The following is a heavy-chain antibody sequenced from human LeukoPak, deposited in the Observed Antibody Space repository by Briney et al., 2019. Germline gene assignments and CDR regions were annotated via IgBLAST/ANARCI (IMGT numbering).Heavy chain of an antibody. J-gene: IGHJ4*02. D-gene: IGHD6-13*01. Sequence: GGSLRLSCTASGFTFSSYAMSWVRQAPGKGLEWVSAIRGSGDSTYYADSVKGRFTISRDTSKNTLYLQMNNLRAEDTAVYYCAHISSSWPDYWGQGTLVTVSS. CDR3: AHISSSWPDY. V-gene: IGHV3-23*01. CDR2: IRGSGDST. CDR1: GFTFSSYA.